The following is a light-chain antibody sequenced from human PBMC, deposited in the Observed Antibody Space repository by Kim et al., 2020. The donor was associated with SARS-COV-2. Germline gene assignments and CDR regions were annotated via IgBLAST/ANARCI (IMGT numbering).Light chain of an antibody. V-gene: IGLV1-44*01. Sequence: QSVLTQPPSTSGTPGQRVTISCSGGMSNIGINTLNWYQQVPGTAPKLLLYSNNQRPSGVPDRFSGSKSGTSASLAISGLQSEDEADYYCSAWDVNVNGPVFGGGTKLTVL. CDR2: SNN. CDR1: MSNIGINT. J-gene: IGLJ3*02. CDR3: SAWDVNVNGPV.